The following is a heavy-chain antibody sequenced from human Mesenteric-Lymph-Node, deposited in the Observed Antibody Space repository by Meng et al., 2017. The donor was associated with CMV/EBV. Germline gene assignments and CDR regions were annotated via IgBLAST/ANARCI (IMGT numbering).Heavy chain of an antibody. Sequence: GESLKISCAASGFVFSTYWMSWVRQAPGKGLEWVANINQDGSEKYYLDSVKGRFTISRDNSKNTLYLQMNSLRAEDTAVYYCARDKSRGGDYNNYLYYFGMDVWGQGTAVTVSS. CDR2: INQDGSEK. J-gene: IGHJ6*02. V-gene: IGHV3-7*01. CDR1: GFVFSTYW. D-gene: IGHD3-9*01. CDR3: ARDKSRGGDYNNYLYYFGMDV.